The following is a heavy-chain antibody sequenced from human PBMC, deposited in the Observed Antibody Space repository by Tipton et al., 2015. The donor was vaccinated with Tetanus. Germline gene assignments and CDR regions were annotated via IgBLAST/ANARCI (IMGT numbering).Heavy chain of an antibody. D-gene: IGHD3-9*01. J-gene: IGHJ4*02. CDR2: IYYTGNT. CDR1: GGSISSRSYY. CDR3: ARRGGDFLTGYYDS. V-gene: IGHV4-31*03. Sequence: TLSLTCTVSGGSISSRSYYWSWIRQHPEKGLEWIGYIYYTGNTYYNPSLKSRVTISVDMSKNQFSLKLTSVTAADTAVYYCARRGGDFLTGYYDSWGQGTPVIVSS.